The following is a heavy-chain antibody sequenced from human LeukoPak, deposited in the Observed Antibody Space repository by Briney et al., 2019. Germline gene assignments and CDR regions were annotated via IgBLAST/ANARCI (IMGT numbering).Heavy chain of an antibody. Sequence: GGSLRLSCAASGFTFSRYAMHWVRQAPGKGLEWVALISYDGSSKYYADSVKGRFTISRDNSKNTLYLQMNSLRAEDTAVYYCAKRLSPRDLIAVAGTDAFDIWGQGTMVTVSS. CDR3: AKRLSPRDLIAVAGTDAFDI. CDR1: GFTFSRYA. J-gene: IGHJ3*02. CDR2: ISYDGSSK. D-gene: IGHD6-19*01. V-gene: IGHV3-30-3*02.